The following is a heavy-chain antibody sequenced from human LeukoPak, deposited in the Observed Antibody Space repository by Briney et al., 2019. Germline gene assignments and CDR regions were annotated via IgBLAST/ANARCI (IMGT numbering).Heavy chain of an antibody. V-gene: IGHV4-34*01. Sequence: PSETLSLTCAVYGGSFSGYYWSWIRQPPGKGLEWIGEINHSGSTNYNPSLKSRVTIPVDTSKNQFSLKLSSVTAADTAVYYCAREINYYGSGSPKFFDYWGQGTLVTVSS. CDR1: GGSFSGYY. CDR3: AREINYYGSGSPKFFDY. CDR2: INHSGST. D-gene: IGHD3-10*01. J-gene: IGHJ4*02.